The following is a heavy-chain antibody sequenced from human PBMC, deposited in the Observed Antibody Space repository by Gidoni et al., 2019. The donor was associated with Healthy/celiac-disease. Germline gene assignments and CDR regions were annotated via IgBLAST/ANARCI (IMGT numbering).Heavy chain of an antibody. J-gene: IGHJ4*02. CDR3: ARSGYYYDSSGYFDY. Sequence: QVQLVQSGAEVKKPGASVKVSCKASGYTFTSYYMHWVRQAPGQGLEWMGIINPSGGSTSYVQKFQGRVTMTRDTSTSTVYMELSSLRSEDTAVYYCARSGYYYDSSGYFDYWGQGTLVTVSS. D-gene: IGHD3-22*01. V-gene: IGHV1-46*01. CDR1: GYTFTSYY. CDR2: INPSGGST.